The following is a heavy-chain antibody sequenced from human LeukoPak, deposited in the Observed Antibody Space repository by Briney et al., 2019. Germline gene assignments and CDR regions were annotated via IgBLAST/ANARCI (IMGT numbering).Heavy chain of an antibody. Sequence: ASVKVSCKASGYTFTSYAMHWVRQAPGQRLEWMGWINAGNGNTNYSQKFQGRVTITRDTSASTAYMELSSLRSEDTAVYYCARPPRGDLPWFDPWGQGTLVTVSS. CDR1: GYTFTSYA. J-gene: IGHJ5*02. D-gene: IGHD3-16*01. CDR2: INAGNGNT. CDR3: ARPPRGDLPWFDP. V-gene: IGHV1-3*01.